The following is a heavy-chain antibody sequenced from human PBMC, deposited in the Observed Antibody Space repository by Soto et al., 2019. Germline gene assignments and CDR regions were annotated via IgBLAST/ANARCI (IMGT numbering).Heavy chain of an antibody. CDR3: AKARYTDGWYQTDY. Sequence: EVRLWECGGGLVQPGGSLRLSCAASGFTFSSYAMSWLRQAPGKGLEWVSLIRGSGGTTKYADSVIGRFTISRDNSKNTLYLEMNSLRDADTAVYYCAKARYTDGWYQTDYWGQGTLVSVSS. D-gene: IGHD6-19*01. CDR2: IRGSGGTT. V-gene: IGHV3-23*01. CDR1: GFTFSSYA. J-gene: IGHJ4*02.